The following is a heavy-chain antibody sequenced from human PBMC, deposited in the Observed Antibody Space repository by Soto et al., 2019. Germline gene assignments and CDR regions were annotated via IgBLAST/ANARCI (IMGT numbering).Heavy chain of an antibody. CDR1: GFPVSSYD. V-gene: IGHV3-23*01. Sequence: PGGSLRLSCAASGFPVSSYDMSWVRQAPGKGLDWVSVIRGSDGSTYYANSVKGRFTISRDNSKNTLFLQMNSLRAEDTAIYYCTKGGHLDYWGPGTLVTAPQ. CDR2: IRGSDGST. CDR3: TKGGHLDY. J-gene: IGHJ4*02. D-gene: IGHD3-10*01.